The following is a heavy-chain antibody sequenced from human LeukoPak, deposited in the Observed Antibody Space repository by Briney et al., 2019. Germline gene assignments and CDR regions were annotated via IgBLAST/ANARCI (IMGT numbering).Heavy chain of an antibody. D-gene: IGHD2/OR15-2a*01. V-gene: IGHV3-21*01. CDR1: GFTFSSYT. CDR3: ARGKTSQNIVTRKTYNWFDP. CDR2: ISSSSRDI. J-gene: IGHJ5*02. Sequence: GGSLSLSCAASGFTFSSYTMNWVRQAPGKGLEWVAAISSSSRDIFYADSVKGRFSISRDNTQNSLSLRMNSLRAEDTAVYYCARGKTSQNIVTRKTYNWFDPWGQGTLVTVSS.